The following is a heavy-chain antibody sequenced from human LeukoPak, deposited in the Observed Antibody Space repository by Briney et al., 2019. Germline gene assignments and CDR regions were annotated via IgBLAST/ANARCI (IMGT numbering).Heavy chain of an antibody. CDR1: GFPFSAYD. CDR2: FGSAGDT. J-gene: IGHJ2*01. Sequence: GGSLRLSCAPSGFPFSAYDMHWVRQAPGKGLEWVAAFGSAGDTYYPGAVKGRFTISRDYAKNSLFLQMNSLGAGDTAVYFCVRGALPGDNWYFDLWGRGTLVTVSS. CDR3: VRGALPGDNWYFDL. V-gene: IGHV3-13*01.